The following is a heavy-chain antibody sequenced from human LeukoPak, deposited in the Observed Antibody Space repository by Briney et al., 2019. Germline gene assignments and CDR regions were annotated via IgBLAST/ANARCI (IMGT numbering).Heavy chain of an antibody. CDR2: MYPNSGNT. V-gene: IGHV1-8*01. CDR1: GYNFTSFD. Sequence: ASVKVSCKSSGYNFTSFDVNWVRQATGQGLGWMGWMYPNSGNTYYAQKFQGRVTMTRNTSISTAYMELSSLRSEDTALYYCARKRIGTSTLLYWGQGTLVTVSS. D-gene: IGHD1-7*01. J-gene: IGHJ4*02. CDR3: ARKRIGTSTLLY.